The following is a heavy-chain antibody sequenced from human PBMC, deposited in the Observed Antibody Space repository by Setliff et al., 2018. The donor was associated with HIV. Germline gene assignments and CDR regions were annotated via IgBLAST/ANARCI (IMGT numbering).Heavy chain of an antibody. CDR1: GFTFSDYY. D-gene: IGHD2-8*01. J-gene: IGHJ1*01. CDR2: ISGSGGST. Sequence: GGSLRLSCAASGFTFSDYYMSWIRQAPGKGLEWVSAISGSGGSTYYADSVKGRFTISRDNSKNTLYLQMNSLRAEDTAVYYCGREYCTNGVCYTSYFQHWGQGTLVTVSS. CDR3: GREYCTNGVCYTSYFQH. V-gene: IGHV3-23*01.